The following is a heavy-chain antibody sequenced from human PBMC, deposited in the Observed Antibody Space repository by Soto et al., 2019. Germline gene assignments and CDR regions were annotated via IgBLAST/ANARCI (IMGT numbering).Heavy chain of an antibody. CDR3: ARDIMGTNYYYYGMDV. CDR1: GGSISSYY. V-gene: IGHV4-59*01. J-gene: IGHJ6*02. Sequence: PSETLSLTCTVSGGSISSYYWSWIRQPPGKGLEWIGYIYYSGSTNYNPSLKSRVTISVDTSKNQFSLKLSSVTAADTAVYYCARDIMGTNYYYYGMDVRGQGSTVTVSS. CDR2: IYYSGST. D-gene: IGHD2-8*01.